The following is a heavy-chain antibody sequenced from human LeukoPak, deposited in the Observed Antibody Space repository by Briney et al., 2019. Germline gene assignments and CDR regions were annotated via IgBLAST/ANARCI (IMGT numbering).Heavy chain of an antibody. J-gene: IGHJ4*02. V-gene: IGHV1-2*06. CDR3: AKAGGSSWYSFDY. CDR2: IDPYSGGT. D-gene: IGHD6-13*01. Sequence: ASVKVSRKASGYSFTGFYMHWLRQAPGQGLEWMGRIDPYSGGTNFAPKFQGRVSMTRDTSVTTAHMELNSLTSDDTAVYYCAKAGGSSWYSFDYWGQGTLVSVSS. CDR1: GYSFTGFY.